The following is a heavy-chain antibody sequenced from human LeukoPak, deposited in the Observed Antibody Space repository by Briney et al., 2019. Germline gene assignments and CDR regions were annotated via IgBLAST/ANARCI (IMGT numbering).Heavy chain of an antibody. Sequence: SVKVSGKASGGTFSSYAISWVRQAPGQGLEWMGRIIPILGIANYAQKFQGRVTITADKSTSTAYMELSSLRSEDTAVYYCARGSYAMIVVYYFDYWGQGTLVTVSS. V-gene: IGHV1-69*04. CDR3: ARGSYAMIVVYYFDY. D-gene: IGHD3-22*01. J-gene: IGHJ4*02. CDR1: GGTFSSYA. CDR2: IIPILGIA.